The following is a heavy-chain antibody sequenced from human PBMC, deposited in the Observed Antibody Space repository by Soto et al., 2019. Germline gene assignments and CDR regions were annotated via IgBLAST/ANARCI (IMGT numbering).Heavy chain of an antibody. CDR2: IGGSGIST. CDR1: GFTFGSST. D-gene: IGHD6-19*01. V-gene: IGHV3-23*01. Sequence: EVQLLESGGGLVQPGGSLRLSCAASGFTFGSSTMSWVRQALGKGLEWVAGIGGSGISTYYADSVKGRFTISRDNSKNTLYVQMHTLRAEGTAIYYCAKGRRTSGWLLDYWGQGALVTVSS. CDR3: AKGRRTSGWLLDY. J-gene: IGHJ4*02.